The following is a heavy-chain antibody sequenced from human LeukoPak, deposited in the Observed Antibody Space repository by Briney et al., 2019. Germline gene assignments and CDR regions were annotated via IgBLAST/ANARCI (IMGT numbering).Heavy chain of an antibody. J-gene: IGHJ4*02. CDR1: GFTFSSYW. V-gene: IGHV3-7*01. CDR2: IKQDGSEK. Sequence: AGGSLRLSCAASGFTFSSYWMSWVRQAPGKGLEWVANIKQDGSEKYYVDSVKGRFTISRDNAKNSLYLQMNSLRAEDTAVYYCARDGYSSGWYHEEYYFDYWGQGTLVTVSS. D-gene: IGHD6-19*01. CDR3: ARDGYSSGWYHEEYYFDY.